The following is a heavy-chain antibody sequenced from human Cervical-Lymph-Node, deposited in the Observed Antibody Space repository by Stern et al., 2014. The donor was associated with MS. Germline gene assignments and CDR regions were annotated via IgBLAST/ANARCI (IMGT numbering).Heavy chain of an antibody. V-gene: IGHV1-69*06. J-gene: IGHJ5*02. Sequence: QMQLVQSGADVKKPGSSVRVSCKASGDISWLRQAPGQGLEYMGGIIRPVGTSQYTQRFQGRLTIPADKSTNTTYMELSSLRSDDTAIYYCATGAGDNWFDPWGQGTLVSVSS. CDR2: IIRPVGTS. D-gene: IGHD3-10*01. CDR1: GD. CDR3: ATGAGDNWFDP.